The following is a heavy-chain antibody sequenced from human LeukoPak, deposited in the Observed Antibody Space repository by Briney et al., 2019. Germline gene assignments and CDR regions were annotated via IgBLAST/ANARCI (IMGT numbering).Heavy chain of an antibody. D-gene: IGHD6-6*01. V-gene: IGHV3-33*01. CDR1: GFTFSSYS. Sequence: GGSLRLSCAASGFTFSSYSMHWVRQAPGRGLEWVALIWNDGSKKYYADSVKGRFTISKDNSKNTLYLQMNSLRAEDTAVYYCARDFYSSSSGGSVYWGRGSLVTVSS. CDR2: IWNDGSKK. CDR3: ARDFYSSSSGGSVY. J-gene: IGHJ4*02.